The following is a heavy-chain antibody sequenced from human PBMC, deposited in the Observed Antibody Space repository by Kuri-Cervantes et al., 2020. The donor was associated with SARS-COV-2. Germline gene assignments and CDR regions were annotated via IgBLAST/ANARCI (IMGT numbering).Heavy chain of an antibody. V-gene: IGHV3-33*08. J-gene: IGHJ4*02. CDR2: IWYDGSNK. CDR1: RFMFSCDR. CDR3: ARDLGASIVATTEFDY. D-gene: IGHD5-12*01. Sequence: GESLKISCAASRFMFSCDRMNWVRQAPGKGLEWVAVIWYDGSNKYYADSVKGRFTISRDNSKNTLYLQMNSLRAEDTAVYYCARDLGASIVATTEFDYWGQGTLVTVSS.